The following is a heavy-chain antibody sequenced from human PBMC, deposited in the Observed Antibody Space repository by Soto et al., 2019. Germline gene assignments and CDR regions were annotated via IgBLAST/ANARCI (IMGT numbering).Heavy chain of an antibody. J-gene: IGHJ6*02. V-gene: IGHV1-69*13. CDR1: GVTFSSYA. D-gene: IGHD2-15*01. Sequence: GVSVKVSCKASGVTFSSYAISWVRQAPGQGLEWMGGIIPIFGTANYAQKFQGRVTITADESTSTAYMELSSLRSEDTAVYYCARDRGHCSGGSCYSWGYYYYGMDVWGQGTTVTVSS. CDR3: ARDRGHCSGGSCYSWGYYYYGMDV. CDR2: IIPIFGTA.